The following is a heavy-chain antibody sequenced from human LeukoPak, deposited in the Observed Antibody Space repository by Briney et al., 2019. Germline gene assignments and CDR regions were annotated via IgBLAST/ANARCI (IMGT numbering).Heavy chain of an antibody. J-gene: IGHJ6*03. Sequence: PSETLCLTCTVSNGSISSSSYYWGWIRQPPGEGLEWIGSVYYSGSTHYNPSLKSRVTISVDTSKNQFSLKLSSVTAADTAVYYCARDGAARPGYYMDVWGKGTTVTVSS. D-gene: IGHD6-6*01. CDR1: NGSISSSSYY. CDR2: VYYSGST. V-gene: IGHV4-39*07. CDR3: ARDGAARPGYYMDV.